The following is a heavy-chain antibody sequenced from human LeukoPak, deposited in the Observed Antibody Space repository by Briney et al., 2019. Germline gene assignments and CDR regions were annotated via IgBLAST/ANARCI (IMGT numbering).Heavy chain of an antibody. Sequence: KASQTLSLTCAVSGGSISSGGYSWSWIRQPPGKGLEWIGYIYHSGSTYYNPSLKSRVTISVDWSKNQFSLKLSSVTAADTAVYYCARANDYGDYPGAFDIWGQGTMVTVSS. CDR2: IYHSGST. CDR1: GGSISSGGYS. V-gene: IGHV4-30-2*01. J-gene: IGHJ3*02. CDR3: ARANDYGDYPGAFDI. D-gene: IGHD4-17*01.